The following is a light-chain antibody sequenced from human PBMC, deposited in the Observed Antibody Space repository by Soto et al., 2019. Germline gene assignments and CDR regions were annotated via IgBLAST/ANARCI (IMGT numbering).Light chain of an antibody. V-gene: IGKV3-20*01. J-gene: IGKJ1*01. CDR2: AAS. Sequence: EIVLTQFPGTLSLSPGERATLSCRASQSVGRNYVAWYQQKPGQAPRVIIYAASNRASGIPDRFSGSGSGSYFTLTLSRLEPEDFAVYYCQQYGTSPWAFGQGTKVEIK. CDR3: QQYGTSPWA. CDR1: QSVGRNY.